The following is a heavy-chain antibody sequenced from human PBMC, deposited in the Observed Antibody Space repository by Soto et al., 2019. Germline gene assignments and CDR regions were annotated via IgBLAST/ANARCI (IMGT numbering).Heavy chain of an antibody. CDR2: ISYDGNNK. J-gene: IGHJ6*02. D-gene: IGHD3-10*02. CDR3: ARDHGMFLSYYYYGMDV. V-gene: IGHV3-30-3*01. Sequence: GGSLRLSCAASGFTFSNYAMNWVRQAPGKGLAWVAVISYDGNNKHFAESVKGRFSISRDDSKNTVYLEMNNLRGDDSADYYCARDHGMFLSYYYYGMDVWGQGTTVTVSS. CDR1: GFTFSNYA.